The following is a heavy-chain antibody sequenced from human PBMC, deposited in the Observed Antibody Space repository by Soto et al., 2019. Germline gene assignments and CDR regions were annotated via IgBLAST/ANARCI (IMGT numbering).Heavy chain of an antibody. CDR3: TKRILGYCSGGSCYYYGMDV. J-gene: IGHJ6*02. V-gene: IGHV3-23*01. CDR1: GFTFTSYA. Sequence: PGGSLRLSCAASGFTFTSYAMSWVRQAPGKGLEWVSAISGSGTSTYYADSVKGRFTISRDNSKNTLYLQMNSLRVEDTAVYYCTKRILGYCSGGSCYYYGMDVWGQGTTVTVSS. D-gene: IGHD2-15*01. CDR2: ISGSGTST.